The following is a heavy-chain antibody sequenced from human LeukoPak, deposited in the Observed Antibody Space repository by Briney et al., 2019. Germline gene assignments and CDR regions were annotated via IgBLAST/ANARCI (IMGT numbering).Heavy chain of an antibody. CDR2: ISGSGGST. CDR1: GFTFSSYG. J-gene: IGHJ6*04. CDR3: ARDPTWVGELLFV. V-gene: IGHV3-23*01. D-gene: IGHD3-10*01. Sequence: PGGSLRLSCAASGFTFSSYGMSWVRQAPGKGLEWVSAISGSGGSTYYADSVKGRFTISRDNAKNSLYLQMNSLRVDDTAVYYCARDPTWVGELLFVWGKGTTVTISS.